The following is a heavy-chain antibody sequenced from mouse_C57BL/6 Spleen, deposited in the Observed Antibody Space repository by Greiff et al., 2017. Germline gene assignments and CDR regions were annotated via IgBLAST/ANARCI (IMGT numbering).Heavy chain of an antibody. V-gene: IGHV1-18*01. CDR2: INPNNGGT. CDR1: GYTFTDYN. D-gene: IGHD1-1*01. J-gene: IGHJ1*03. CDR3: ARRDGSSYFDV. Sequence: VQLQQSGPELVKPGASVKIPCKASGYTFTDYNMDWVKQSHGKSLEWIGDINPNNGGTIYNQKFKGKATLTVDKSSSTAYMELRSLTSEDTAVYYCARRDGSSYFDVWGTGTTVTVSS.